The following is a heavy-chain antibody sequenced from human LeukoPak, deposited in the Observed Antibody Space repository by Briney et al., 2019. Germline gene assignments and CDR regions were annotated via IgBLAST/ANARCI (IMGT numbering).Heavy chain of an antibody. J-gene: IGHJ3*02. V-gene: IGHV4-34*01. CDR3: AVGYCSSTSCQGPNDAFDI. Sequence: KSSETLSLTCAVYGGSLSGYYWSWIRQPPGKGLEWIGEINHSGSTNYNPSLKSRVTISVDTSKNQFSLKLSSVTAADTAVYYCAVGYCSSTSCQGPNDAFDIWGQGTMVTVSS. D-gene: IGHD2-2*01. CDR2: INHSGST. CDR1: GGSLSGYY.